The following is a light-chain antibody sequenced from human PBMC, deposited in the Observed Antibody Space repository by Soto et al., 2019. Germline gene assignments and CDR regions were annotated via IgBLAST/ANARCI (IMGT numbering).Light chain of an antibody. CDR2: DVT. V-gene: IGLV2-14*01. Sequence: QSALTQPASVSGSPGQSITISCTGTSSDIGAYNYVSWYQQHPGKAPKLMIYDVTNRPSGVSDRFSGSKSGNTASLTISGLQAEDEADYYCSSYTSTSPLWVFGGVTKLTVL. J-gene: IGLJ3*02. CDR3: SSYTSTSPLWV. CDR1: SSDIGAYNY.